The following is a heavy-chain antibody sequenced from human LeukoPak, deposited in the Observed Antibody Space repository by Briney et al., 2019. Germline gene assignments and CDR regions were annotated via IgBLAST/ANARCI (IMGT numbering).Heavy chain of an antibody. CDR2: VNPNSGNT. D-gene: IGHD3-9*01. J-gene: IGHJ4*02. V-gene: IGHV1-8*01. Sequence: ASVKVSCEASGYTFTSYDINWVRQATGQGLEWMGWVNPNSGNTGYAQNFQGRVTMTRDTSTSTAYMELSSLRSEDTAVYYCARVTYYHILTGSYSGGDFDHWGQGTLVTVSS. CDR1: GYTFTSYD. CDR3: ARVTYYHILTGSYSGGDFDH.